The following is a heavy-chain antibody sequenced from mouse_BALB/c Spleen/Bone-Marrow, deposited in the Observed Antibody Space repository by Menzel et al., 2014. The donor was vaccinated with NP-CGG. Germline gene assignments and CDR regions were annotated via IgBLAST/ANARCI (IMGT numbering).Heavy chain of an antibody. Sequence: VQLQQSGPGLVQPSQSLSITCTVSGFSLTSYGLHWVRQPPGKGLEWLGVIWSGGSTDYNAAFLSRLSISKDNSKSQVFFKMNSLQADDTAMYCCARKGYYYAMDYWGQGTSVTVSS. CDR2: IWSGGST. V-gene: IGHV2-4*02. CDR1: GFSLTSYG. J-gene: IGHJ4*01. CDR3: ARKGYYYAMDY.